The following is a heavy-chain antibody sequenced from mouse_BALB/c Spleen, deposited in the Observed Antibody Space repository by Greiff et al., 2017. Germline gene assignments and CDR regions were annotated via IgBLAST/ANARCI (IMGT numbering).Heavy chain of an antibody. J-gene: IGHJ2*01. Sequence: EVKLVESGGGLVQPGGSMKLSCVASGFTFSNYWMNWVRQSPEKGLEWVAEIRLKSNNYATHYAESVKGRFTISRDDSKSSVYLQMNNLRAEDTGIYYCTRSGDYGYYFDYWGQGTTLTVSS. D-gene: IGHD1-2*01. CDR1: GFTFSNYW. CDR3: TRSGDYGYYFDY. CDR2: IRLKSNNYAT. V-gene: IGHV6-6*02.